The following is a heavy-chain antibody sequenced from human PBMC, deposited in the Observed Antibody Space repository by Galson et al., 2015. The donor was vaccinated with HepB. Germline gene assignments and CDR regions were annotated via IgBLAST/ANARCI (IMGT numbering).Heavy chain of an antibody. CDR3: AANSPRVYAEYGMDV. D-gene: IGHD6-13*01. CDR2: ISPHNRDT. V-gene: IGHV1-18*01. Sequence: SVKVSCKASGYTFSSYSITWVRQAPGQGLEWVGWISPHNRDTNYAQNFQGRVTMTTDTSTSTAYMELRSLRSDDTAVYYCAANSPRVYAEYGMDVWGQGTTVTISS. CDR1: GYTFSSYS. J-gene: IGHJ6*02.